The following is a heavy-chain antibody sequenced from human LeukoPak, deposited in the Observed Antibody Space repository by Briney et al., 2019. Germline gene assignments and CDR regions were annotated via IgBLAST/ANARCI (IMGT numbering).Heavy chain of an antibody. J-gene: IGHJ6*02. V-gene: IGHV3-9*01. Sequence: PGGSLRLSCAASGFTFDDYAMHWVRQAPGKGLEWVSGISWNSGSIGYADSVKGRFTISRDNAKNSLYLQMNSLRAEDTALYYCAKDISYYGSGSHPSYYYYGMDVWGQGTTVTVSS. D-gene: IGHD3-10*01. CDR2: ISWNSGSI. CDR1: GFTFDDYA. CDR3: AKDISYYGSGSHPSYYYYGMDV.